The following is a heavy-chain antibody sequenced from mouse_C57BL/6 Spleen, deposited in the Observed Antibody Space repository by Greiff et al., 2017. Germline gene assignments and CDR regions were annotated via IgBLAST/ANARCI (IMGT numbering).Heavy chain of an antibody. CDR2: IYPRDGST. J-gene: IGHJ1*03. V-gene: IGHV1-85*01. Sequence: QVQLQQSGPGLVKPGASVQLSCKASGYTFTSYDINWVKQRPGQGLEWIGWIYPRDGSTKYNEKFKGKSTLTVDTSSSTPYMQLHSLTSEDSAVYFCARRPDYYGSSYEGWYFDVWGTGTTVTVSS. D-gene: IGHD1-1*01. CDR1: GYTFTSYD. CDR3: ARRPDYYGSSYEGWYFDV.